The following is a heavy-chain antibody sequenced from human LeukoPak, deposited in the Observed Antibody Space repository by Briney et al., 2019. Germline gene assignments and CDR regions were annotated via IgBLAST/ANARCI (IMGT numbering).Heavy chain of an antibody. J-gene: IGHJ4*02. D-gene: IGHD3-22*01. Sequence: GGSLRLSCAASGFTFSSYAMSWVRQAPGKGLEWVSAISGSGGSTYYADSVKGRFTISRDNSKNTLYLQMNSLRAEDTVVYYCAKDRWYYYDSSGYSDYWGQGTLVTVSS. CDR3: AKDRWYYYDSSGYSDY. CDR2: ISGSGGST. V-gene: IGHV3-23*01. CDR1: GFTFSSYA.